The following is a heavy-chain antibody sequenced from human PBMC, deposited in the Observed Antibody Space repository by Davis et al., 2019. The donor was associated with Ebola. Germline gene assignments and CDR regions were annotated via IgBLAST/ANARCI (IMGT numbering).Heavy chain of an antibody. CDR2: IYDHST. D-gene: IGHD2-2*01. CDR1: GFTVSSNH. V-gene: IGHV3-66*01. CDR3: ATVWGLGYCSTSTCSEVG. J-gene: IGHJ4*02. Sequence: GESLKISCAASGFTVSSNHMSWVRQAPGKGLEWVSVIYDHSTAYADSVKGRFTISRDNTRDSVYLQMDSLGVDDTAVYYCATVWGLGYCSTSTCSEVGWGQGTLVTVSS.